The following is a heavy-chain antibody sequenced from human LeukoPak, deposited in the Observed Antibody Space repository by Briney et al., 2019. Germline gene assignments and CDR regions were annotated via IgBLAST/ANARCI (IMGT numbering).Heavy chain of an antibody. J-gene: IGHJ5*02. CDR3: ARALGCSSTSCSNWFDP. D-gene: IGHD2-2*01. V-gene: IGHV4-4*07. CDR1: GGSISSYY. CDR2: IYTSGST. Sequence: SETLSLTCTVSGGSISSYYWSWIRQPAGKGLEWIGRIYTSGSTNCNPSLKSRVTMSVDTSKNQFSLKLSSVTAADTAVYYCARALGCSSTSCSNWFDPWGQGTLVTVSS.